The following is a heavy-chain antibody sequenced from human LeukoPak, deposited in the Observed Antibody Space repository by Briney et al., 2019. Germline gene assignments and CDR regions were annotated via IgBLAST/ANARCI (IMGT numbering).Heavy chain of an antibody. CDR1: GHSLNEIS. J-gene: IGHJ4*02. V-gene: IGHV1-24*01. CDR2: FDPEDGET. Sequence: ASVKVSCKVSGHSLNEISMYWVRQAPGKGLECMGLFDPEDGETIYAQRFKGRLTLTGDTSTDTVYTDLSSLTPEDTAVYYCATGATIPAGFDFWGQGTLVTVSS. CDR3: ATGATIPAGFDF. D-gene: IGHD5-24*01.